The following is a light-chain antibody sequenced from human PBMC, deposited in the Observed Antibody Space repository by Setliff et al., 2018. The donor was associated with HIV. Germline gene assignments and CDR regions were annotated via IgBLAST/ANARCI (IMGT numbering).Light chain of an antibody. CDR2: DVS. CDR3: SSYTSSYTFV. CDR1: SSDVGGYTS. Sequence: QSALTQPRSVSGSPGQSVTISCTGTSSDVGGYTSVSWYQQHPGKAPKLMIYDVSNRPSGVSNRFSGSKSGNTASLTISGLQAEDEADYYCSSYTSSYTFVFGTGTKVTVL. J-gene: IGLJ1*01. V-gene: IGLV2-11*01.